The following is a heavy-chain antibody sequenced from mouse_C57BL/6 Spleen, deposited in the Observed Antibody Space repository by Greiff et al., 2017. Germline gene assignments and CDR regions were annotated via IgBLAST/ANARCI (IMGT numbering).Heavy chain of an antibody. D-gene: IGHD2-5*01. J-gene: IGHJ2*01. CDR1: GFTFSSSA. Sequence: EVHLVESGGGLVKPGGSLKLSCAASGFTFSSSAMSWVRQTPEKRLEWVATISDGGSYTYYPDNVKGRFTISRDNAKNNLYLQMSHLKSEDTAMYYCARPYSNYAYYFDYWGQGTTLTVSS. V-gene: IGHV5-4*01. CDR2: ISDGGSYT. CDR3: ARPYSNYAYYFDY.